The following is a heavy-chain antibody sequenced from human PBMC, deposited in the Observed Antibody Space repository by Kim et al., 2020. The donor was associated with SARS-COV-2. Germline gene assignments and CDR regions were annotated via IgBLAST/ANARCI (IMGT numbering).Heavy chain of an antibody. CDR3: ARDGPFGAFDI. CDR2: K. J-gene: IGHJ3*02. D-gene: IGHD3-10*01. Sequence: KKYSQKFQGRVPITRDTAASTAYMELSSLGSEDTAVYYCARDGPFGAFDIWGQGTMVTVSS. V-gene: IGHV1-3*01.